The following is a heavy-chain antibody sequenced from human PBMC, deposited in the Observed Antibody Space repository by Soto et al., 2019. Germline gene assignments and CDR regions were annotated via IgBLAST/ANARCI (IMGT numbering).Heavy chain of an antibody. D-gene: IGHD6-13*01. Sequence: GASVKVSCKASGYTFTSYGISWVRQAPGQGLEWMGWISAYNGNTNYAQKLQGRVTMTTDTSTSTAYMELRSLRSDDTAVYYCARDLALFIAAAGPQGDYWGQGTLVTVSS. CDR1: GYTFTSYG. CDR3: ARDLALFIAAAGPQGDY. V-gene: IGHV1-18*01. CDR2: ISAYNGNT. J-gene: IGHJ4*02.